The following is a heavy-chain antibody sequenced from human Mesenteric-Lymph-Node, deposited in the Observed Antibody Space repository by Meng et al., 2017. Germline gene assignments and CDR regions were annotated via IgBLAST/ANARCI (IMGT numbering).Heavy chain of an antibody. D-gene: IGHD4-17*01. V-gene: IGHV4-34*01. CDR1: GGSFSGYY. CDR3: ARVFDYGDYVGY. CDR2: INHSGST. Sequence: VPPPEWGAGLLKASETRSLTWAVYGGSFSGYYWSWIRQPPGKGLEWIGEINHSGSTNYNPSLKSRVTISVDTSKNQFSLKLSSVTAADTAVFYCARVFDYGDYVGYWGQGTLVTVSS. J-gene: IGHJ4*02.